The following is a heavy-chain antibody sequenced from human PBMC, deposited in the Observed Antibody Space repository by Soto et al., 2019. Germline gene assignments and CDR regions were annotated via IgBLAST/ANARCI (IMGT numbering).Heavy chain of an antibody. D-gene: IGHD2-8*01. V-gene: IGHV3-66*01. CDR2: IYSGGTT. Sequence: EVQLVESGGGLAQPGGSLRLSCAASGFTVNNNYVTWVRQAPGKGLEWVSVIYSGGTTYYADSVKGRFTISRDISKNTLHLQMNSLRAEDTAVYYCAAGLYCINGVCYNPYYIDYWGQGTLVTVSS. CDR1: GFTVNNNY. CDR3: AAGLYCINGVCYNPYYIDY. J-gene: IGHJ4*02.